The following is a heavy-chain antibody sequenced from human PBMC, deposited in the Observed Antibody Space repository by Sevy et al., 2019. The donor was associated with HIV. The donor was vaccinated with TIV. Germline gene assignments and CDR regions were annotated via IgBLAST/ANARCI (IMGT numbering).Heavy chain of an antibody. CDR2: IRTKAYGGTT. V-gene: IGHV3-49*03. D-gene: IGHD3-10*02. Sequence: GGSLRLSCTASGFTFGDYAMNWFRQAPGKGLEWVGFIRTKAYGGTTEYAGSGKGRFTISRDDSKSIAYLQMNSLKTEDTAVYYCTRGRYTYVPFDYWGQGTLVTVSS. J-gene: IGHJ4*02. CDR1: GFTFGDYA. CDR3: TRGRYTYVPFDY.